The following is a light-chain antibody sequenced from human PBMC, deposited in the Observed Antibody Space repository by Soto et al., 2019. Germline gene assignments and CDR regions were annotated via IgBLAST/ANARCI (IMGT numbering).Light chain of an antibody. CDR3: QQYGSSWT. J-gene: IGKJ1*01. CDR1: QSVSSTY. V-gene: IGKV3-20*01. Sequence: EIVLTQSPGTLSLSPGERATLSCRASQSVSSTYLAWYQQKPGQAPRLLIYGASSRATGVPDRFSGSGSGTDFTLTISRLETEDLGVYYCQQYGSSWTVGQGTKVEIK. CDR2: GAS.